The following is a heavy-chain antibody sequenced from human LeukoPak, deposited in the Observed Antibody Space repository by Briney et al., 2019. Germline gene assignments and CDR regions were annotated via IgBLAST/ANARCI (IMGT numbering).Heavy chain of an antibody. CDR3: ARSKGILSGSFTYYMDV. V-gene: IGHV4-34*01. CDR2: INHSGST. J-gene: IGHJ6*03. Sequence: PSETLSLTCAVYGRSFSGYYWSWIRQPPGKGLEWIGEINHSGSTNYNPSLKSRVTISVDTSKNQFSLKLSSVTAADTAVYYCARSKGILSGSFTYYMDVWGKGTTVTVSS. CDR1: GRSFSGYY. D-gene: IGHD1-26*01.